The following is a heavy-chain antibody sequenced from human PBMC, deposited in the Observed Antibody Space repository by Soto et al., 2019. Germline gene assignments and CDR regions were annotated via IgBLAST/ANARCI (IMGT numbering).Heavy chain of an antibody. D-gene: IGHD5-12*01. CDR2: ISYDGSNK. CDR1: GFTFSSYA. CDR3: ARWGIVATSPYDYYGMDV. J-gene: IGHJ6*02. V-gene: IGHV3-30-3*01. Sequence: GGSLRLSCAASGFTFSSYAMHWVRQAPGKGLEWVAVISYDGSNKYYADSVKGRFTISRDNSKNTLYLQMNSLRAEDTAVYYCARWGIVATSPYDYYGMDVWGQGTTVTVSS.